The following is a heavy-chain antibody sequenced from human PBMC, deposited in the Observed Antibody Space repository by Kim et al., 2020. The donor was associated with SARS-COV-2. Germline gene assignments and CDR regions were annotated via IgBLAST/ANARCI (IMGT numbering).Heavy chain of an antibody. D-gene: IGHD2-15*01. CDR3: ATVGRGWRYYFDY. J-gene: IGHJ4*02. Sequence: YAQKFQGRVTMTEDTSTDTAYMELSSLGSEDTAVYYCATVGRGWRYYFDYWGQGTLVTVSS. V-gene: IGHV1-24*01.